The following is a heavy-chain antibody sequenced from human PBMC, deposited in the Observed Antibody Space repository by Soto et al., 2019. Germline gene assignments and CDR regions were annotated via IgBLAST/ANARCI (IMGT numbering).Heavy chain of an antibody. D-gene: IGHD3-10*01. CDR1: GGSFSGYY. Sequence: PSETLSLTCAVYGGSFSGYYWSWIRQPPGKGLEWIGEINHSGSTNYNPSLKSRVTISVDTSKNQFSLKLSPVTAADTAVYYCASLGSYYKRYYYGMDVWGQGTTVTVSS. J-gene: IGHJ6*02. CDR2: INHSGST. CDR3: ASLGSYYKRYYYGMDV. V-gene: IGHV4-34*01.